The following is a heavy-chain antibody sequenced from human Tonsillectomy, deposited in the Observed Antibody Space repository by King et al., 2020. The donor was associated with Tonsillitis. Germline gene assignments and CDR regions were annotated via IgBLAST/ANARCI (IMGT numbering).Heavy chain of an antibody. D-gene: IGHD2-21*02. Sequence: VQLVESGGDLVQPGGSPRLSCAASGFIFSTYSMNWVRQAPGKGLEWVSYISASSDSIYYADSVKGRFIISRDNAKNSLYLQMDSLRDEDTAVYHCARGDGSDWDFEYWGQGTLVTVSS. CDR2: ISASSDSI. J-gene: IGHJ4*02. CDR3: ARGDGSDWDFEY. V-gene: IGHV3-48*02. CDR1: GFIFSTYS.